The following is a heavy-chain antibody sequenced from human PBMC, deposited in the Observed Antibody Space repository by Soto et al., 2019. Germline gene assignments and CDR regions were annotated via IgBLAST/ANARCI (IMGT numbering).Heavy chain of an antibody. V-gene: IGHV6-1*01. CDR2: TYYRSKWYN. CDR1: GDSVSSNSAA. CDR3: AREYYYGSGTGYGMDV. D-gene: IGHD3-10*01. J-gene: IGHJ6*02. Sequence: SQTLSLTCAISGDSVSSNSAAWNWIRQSPSRGLEWLGRTYYRSKWYNDYAVSAKSRITINPDTSKNQFSLQLNSVTPEDTAVYYCAREYYYGSGTGYGMDVWGQGTTVTVSS.